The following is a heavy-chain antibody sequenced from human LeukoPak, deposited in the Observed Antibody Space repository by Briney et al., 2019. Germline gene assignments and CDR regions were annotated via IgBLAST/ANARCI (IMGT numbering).Heavy chain of an antibody. CDR3: AKGGSNYDILTGHFDY. J-gene: IGHJ4*02. V-gene: IGHV3-9*01. Sequence: PGRSLRLSCAASGFTFDDYAMHWVRHAPGKGPEWVSGISWNSGSIGYADSVKGRFTISGDNAKNSLYLQMNSLRAEDTALYYCAKGGSNYDILTGHFDYWGQGTLVTVSS. CDR1: GFTFDDYA. CDR2: ISWNSGSI. D-gene: IGHD3-9*01.